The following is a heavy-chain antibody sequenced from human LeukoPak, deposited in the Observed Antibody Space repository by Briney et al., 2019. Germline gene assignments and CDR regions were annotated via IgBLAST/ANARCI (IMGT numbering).Heavy chain of an antibody. Sequence: ASVKVSCKASGYTFTSYDIKWVRQATGQGLEWMGWMNPNSGNTGYAQKFQGRVTMTRNTSISTAYMELSSLRSEDTAVYYCARVGPGFLTGYYYYYYYGMDVWGQGTTVTVSS. CDR3: ARVGPGFLTGYYYYYYYGMDV. D-gene: IGHD3-9*01. J-gene: IGHJ6*02. CDR1: GYTFTSYD. V-gene: IGHV1-8*01. CDR2: MNPNSGNT.